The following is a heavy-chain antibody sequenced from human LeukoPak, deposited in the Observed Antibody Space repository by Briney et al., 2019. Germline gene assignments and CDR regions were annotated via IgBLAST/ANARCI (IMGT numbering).Heavy chain of an antibody. CDR3: ARVRGGDCYSLFQH. Sequence: GGSLRLSCAASGFTFSNYWMHWVRQAPGKGLVWVSRINSDGTKTTYADSVKGRFTISRDNAKNTLYLQMNSLRAEDTAVYYCARVRGGDCYSLFQHWGQGTLVTVSS. J-gene: IGHJ1*01. CDR1: GFTFSNYW. CDR2: INSDGTKT. V-gene: IGHV3-74*01. D-gene: IGHD2-21*01.